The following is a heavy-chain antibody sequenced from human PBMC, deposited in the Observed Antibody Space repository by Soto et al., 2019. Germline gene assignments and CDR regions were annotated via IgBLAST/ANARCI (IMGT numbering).Heavy chain of an antibody. Sequence: QVQLQESGPGLVKPSGTLSLTCAVSGGSISSSNWWSWVRQPPGKGLEWIGAICHSRSTNYNPSLKSRVTISVDKSKNQFSLKLSCVTAADTAVYYCARAGMGGSSWAFDYWGQATLVNVSS. J-gene: IGHJ4*02. CDR1: GGSISSSNW. D-gene: IGHD6-13*01. V-gene: IGHV4-4*02. CDR3: ARAGMGGSSWAFDY. CDR2: ICHSRST.